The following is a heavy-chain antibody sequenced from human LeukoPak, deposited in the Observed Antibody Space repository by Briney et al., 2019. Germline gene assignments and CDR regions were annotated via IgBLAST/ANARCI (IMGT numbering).Heavy chain of an antibody. D-gene: IGHD3-22*01. Sequence: PSETLSLTCTVSGGSISSYYWSWIRQPPGKGLEWIGYIYYSGSTNYNPSLKSRVTISVDTSKNQFSLKLSSVTAADTAVYYCARVAHYYDSSGYSAEAFDIWGQGTMVTVSS. CDR1: GGSISSYY. J-gene: IGHJ3*02. CDR3: ARVAHYYDSSGYSAEAFDI. V-gene: IGHV4-59*01. CDR2: IYYSGST.